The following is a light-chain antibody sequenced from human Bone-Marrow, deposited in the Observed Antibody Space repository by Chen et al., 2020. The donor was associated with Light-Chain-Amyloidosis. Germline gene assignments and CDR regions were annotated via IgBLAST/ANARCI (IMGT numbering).Light chain of an antibody. J-gene: IGLJ3*02. CDR2: FKSDSED. Sequence: QAVLTQPSSLSASPGASASLTCTFRSDINVGSYRIYWYQQKPGSPPQYLLRFKSDSEDQRGSGVPSRGSGARDVWANGGILLIAGVQAEDEADYYCMMWHRSDWVGGGGTQLT. CDR3: MMWHRSDWV. V-gene: IGLV5-45*02. CDR1: SDINVGSYR.